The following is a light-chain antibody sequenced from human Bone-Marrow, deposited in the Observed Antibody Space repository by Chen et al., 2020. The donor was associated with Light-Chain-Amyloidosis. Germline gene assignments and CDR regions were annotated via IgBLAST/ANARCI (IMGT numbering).Light chain of an antibody. CDR3: QSADSSGTYEVI. V-gene: IGLV3-25*03. J-gene: IGLJ2*01. Sequence: SYELTQPPSVSVSPVQTARITCSGDDLLTKNAYWYQQKPGQAPVLVIHRDTERPSGISERFSGSSSGTTATLTISGVQAEDEADYHCQSADSSGTYEVIFGGGTKLTVL. CDR2: RDT. CDR1: DLLTKN.